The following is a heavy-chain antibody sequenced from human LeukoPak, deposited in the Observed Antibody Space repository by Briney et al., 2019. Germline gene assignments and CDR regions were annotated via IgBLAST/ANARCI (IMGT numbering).Heavy chain of an antibody. J-gene: IGHJ4*02. CDR3: ARAYSGYDRGDY. D-gene: IGHD5-12*01. V-gene: IGHV3-21*01. CDR2: ISSSSSYI. Sequence: GGSLRLSCAASGFTFSSYSMNWVRQAPGKGLELVSSISSSSSYIYYADSVKGRFTISRDNAKNSLYLQMNSLRAEDTAVYYCARAYSGYDRGDYWGQGTLVTVSS. CDR1: GFTFSSYS.